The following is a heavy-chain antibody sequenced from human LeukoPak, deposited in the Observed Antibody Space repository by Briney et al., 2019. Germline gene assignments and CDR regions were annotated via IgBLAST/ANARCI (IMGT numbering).Heavy chain of an antibody. Sequence: SETLSLTCAVYGGPFSGYYWSWIRQPPGKGLEWIGEINHRGSTNYNPSLKSRVTISVDTSKKQFSLKLSSVTAADTAVYYCARVQYYYDSSGYYYGAPGFDYWGQGTLVTVSS. J-gene: IGHJ4*02. V-gene: IGHV4-34*01. CDR3: ARVQYYYDSSGYYYGAPGFDY. CDR1: GGPFSGYY. D-gene: IGHD3-22*01. CDR2: INHRGST.